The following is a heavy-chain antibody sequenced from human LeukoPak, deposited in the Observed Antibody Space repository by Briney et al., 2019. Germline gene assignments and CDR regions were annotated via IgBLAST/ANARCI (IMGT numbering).Heavy chain of an antibody. CDR1: GFTFSSYW. J-gene: IGHJ4*02. CDR3: ARARGSGWYSYYFDY. V-gene: IGHV3-74*01. Sequence: GGSLRLSCAASGFTFSSYWMHWVRQAPGKGLVWVSRINSDGSSTSYADSVKGRFTISRDNAKNTLYLQMNSLRAEDTAVYYCARARGSGWYSYYFDYWGQGPWSPSPQ. D-gene: IGHD6-19*01. CDR2: INSDGSST.